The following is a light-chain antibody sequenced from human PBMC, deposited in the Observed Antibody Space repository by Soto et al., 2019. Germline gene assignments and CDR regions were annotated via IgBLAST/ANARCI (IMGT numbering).Light chain of an antibody. V-gene: IGKV1-5*01. Sequence: DIQMTQSPPTLSASVGDRVTITCRASQSISNWLAWYQQKPGKAPKLLIYDASSLESGVPSRFSGSGSGTEFTLTISSLQPDDLATYYCQQYNTYWTFGQGTKVEIK. J-gene: IGKJ1*01. CDR3: QQYNTYWT. CDR1: QSISNW. CDR2: DAS.